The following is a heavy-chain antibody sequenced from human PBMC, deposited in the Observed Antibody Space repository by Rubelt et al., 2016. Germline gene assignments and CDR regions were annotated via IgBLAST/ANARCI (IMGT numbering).Heavy chain of an antibody. CDR3: ARDPFYYGSGTYQNSYFDS. Sequence: RQAPGKGLEWVSVIYSGGSTYYADSVKGRFTISRDNSKNTLYLQMDSLRAEDTAVYYCARDPFYYGSGTYQNSYFDSWGQGTLVTVSS. V-gene: IGHV3-53*01. J-gene: IGHJ4*02. D-gene: IGHD3-10*01. CDR2: IYSGGST.